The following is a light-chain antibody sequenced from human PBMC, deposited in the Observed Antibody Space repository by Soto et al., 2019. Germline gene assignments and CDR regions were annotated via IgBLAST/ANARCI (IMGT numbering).Light chain of an antibody. CDR3: QQTYSAPFT. V-gene: IGKV1-39*01. Sequence: DIQMTQSPSSLSASVGDSVTLTCRASQRLFSFLNWYQQAPGRAPKLLISTAYKLQSGVPSRFSGSKPGTEFTLTISSLQPEDFAIYFCQQTYSAPFTFGPGTKVDVK. CDR1: QRLFSF. CDR2: TAY. J-gene: IGKJ3*01.